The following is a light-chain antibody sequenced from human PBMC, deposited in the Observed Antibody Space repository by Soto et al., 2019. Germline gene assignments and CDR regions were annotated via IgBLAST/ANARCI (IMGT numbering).Light chain of an antibody. CDR1: SSNIGSSY. Sequence: QSVLTQPPSASGTPGQRVTISCSGSSSNIGSSYVYWYRQLPGTAPKLLIYRNNQRPSGVPDRFSGSKSGTSASLAISGLGSEDEADYYCAAWDDSLSGPWVFGGGTKLTVL. V-gene: IGLV1-47*01. CDR3: AAWDDSLSGPWV. J-gene: IGLJ3*02. CDR2: RNN.